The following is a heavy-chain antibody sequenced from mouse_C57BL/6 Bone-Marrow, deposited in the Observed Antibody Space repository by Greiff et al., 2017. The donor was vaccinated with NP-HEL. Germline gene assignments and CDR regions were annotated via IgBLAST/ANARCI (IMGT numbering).Heavy chain of an antibody. CDR2: ISSGGSYT. CDR3: ASPPLRLAWFAY. Sequence: EVQLVESGGDLVKPGGSLKLSCAASGFTFSSYGMSWVRQTPDKRLEWVATISSGGSYTYYPDSVKGRFTISRDNSKNTLYLQMSTVESEDTVMYYCASPPLRLAWFAYWGQGTLVTVSA. CDR1: GFTFSSYG. J-gene: IGHJ3*01. D-gene: IGHD3-2*02. V-gene: IGHV5-6*01.